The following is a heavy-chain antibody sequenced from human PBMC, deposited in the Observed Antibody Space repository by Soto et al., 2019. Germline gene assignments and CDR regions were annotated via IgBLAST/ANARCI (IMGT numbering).Heavy chain of an antibody. V-gene: IGHV1-18*01. CDR3: ARDSPPVDY. J-gene: IGHJ4*02. Sequence: APVEVACKASGYTITSYAPSLVRQAPGEGLEWMGWISAYNGNTNYAQKLQGRVTMTTDTSTSTAYMELRSLRSDATAVYYCARDSPPVDYWGQGTLVTVSS. CDR2: ISAYNGNT. CDR1: GYTITSYA.